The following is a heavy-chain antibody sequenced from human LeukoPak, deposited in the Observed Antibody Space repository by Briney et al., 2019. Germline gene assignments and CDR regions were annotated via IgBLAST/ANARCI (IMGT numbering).Heavy chain of an antibody. J-gene: IGHJ5*02. CDR2: IYYSGST. V-gene: IGHV4-39*01. CDR3: ARGPVVVVITTLGNWFDP. Sequence: SETLSLTYTVSGGSISSSSYYWGWIRQPPGKGLEWIGSIYYSGSTYYNPSLKSRVTISVDTSKNQFSLKLSSVTAADTAVYYCARGPVVVVITTLGNWFDPWGQGTLVTVSS. CDR1: GGSISSSSYY. D-gene: IGHD3-22*01.